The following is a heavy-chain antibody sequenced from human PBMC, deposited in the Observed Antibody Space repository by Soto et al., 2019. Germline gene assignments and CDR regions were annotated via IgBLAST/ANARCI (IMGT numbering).Heavy chain of an antibody. Sequence: VQLVQSGAEVKKPGSSVKVSCKAAGGTFSSYAISWVRQAPGKGLEWVSAISGSGGSTYYADSVKGRFTISRDNSKNTLYLQMNSLRAEDTAVYYCATRVGYWGQGTLVTVSS. CDR3: ATRVGY. CDR1: GGTFSSYA. V-gene: IGHV3-23*04. D-gene: IGHD1-26*01. CDR2: ISGSGGST. J-gene: IGHJ4*02.